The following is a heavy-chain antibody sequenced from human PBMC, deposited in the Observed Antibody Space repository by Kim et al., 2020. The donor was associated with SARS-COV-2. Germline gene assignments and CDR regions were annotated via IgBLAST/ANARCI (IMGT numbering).Heavy chain of an antibody. J-gene: IGHJ4*02. D-gene: IGHD3-22*01. CDR2: GNT. Sequence: GNTNHNPTPKSRVTISVDTSKKQISLKVFSVTAADTAVYYCARTYYGFDYWGQGTLVTVSS. V-gene: IGHV4-34*01. CDR3: ARTYYGFDY.